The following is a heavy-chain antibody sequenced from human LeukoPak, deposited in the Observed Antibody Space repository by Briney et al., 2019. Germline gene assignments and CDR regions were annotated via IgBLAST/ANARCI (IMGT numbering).Heavy chain of an antibody. CDR2: ISAYNGNT. CDR1: GYTLTELS. V-gene: IGHV1-18*01. Sequence: ASVKVSCKVSGYTLTELSMHWVRQAPGQGLEWMGWISAYNGNTNYAQKLQGRVTMTTDTSTSTAYMELRSLRSDDTAVYYCARSGLDIVATTHLDYWGQGTLVTVSS. J-gene: IGHJ4*02. CDR3: ARSGLDIVATTHLDY. D-gene: IGHD5-12*01.